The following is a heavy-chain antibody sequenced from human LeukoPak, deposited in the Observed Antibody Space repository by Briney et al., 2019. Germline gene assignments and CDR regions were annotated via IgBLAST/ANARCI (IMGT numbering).Heavy chain of an antibody. CDR1: GGSFSGYY. Sequence: SETLSLTCAVYGGSFSGYYWSWIRQPPGKGLEWIGEINHSGSTNYNPSLKSRVTISVDTSKNQFSLKLSSVTAADTAVYYCARGAARPGGYYYYYMDVWGKGTTVTVSS. V-gene: IGHV4-34*01. D-gene: IGHD6-6*01. CDR2: INHSGST. J-gene: IGHJ6*03. CDR3: ARGAARPGGYYYYYMDV.